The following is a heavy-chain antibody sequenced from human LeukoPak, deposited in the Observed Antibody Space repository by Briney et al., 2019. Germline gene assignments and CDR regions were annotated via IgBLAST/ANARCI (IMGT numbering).Heavy chain of an antibody. CDR1: GGSISSSSYY. D-gene: IGHD3-16*01. CDR2: IFYSGNT. CDR3: ARRNIYDYVWGSYYFDY. V-gene: IGHV4-39*01. J-gene: IGHJ4*02. Sequence: PSETLSLTWTVSGGSISSSSYYWGWIRQPPGKGLEWIGSIFYSGNTYYNPSLKSRVTISVDTSKNQFSLKLSSVTAADTAVYYCARRNIYDYVWGSYYFDYWGQGTLVTVSS.